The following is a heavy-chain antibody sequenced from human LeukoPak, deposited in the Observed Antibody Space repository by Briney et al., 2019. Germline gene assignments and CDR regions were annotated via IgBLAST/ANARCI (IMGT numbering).Heavy chain of an antibody. Sequence: GGSLRLSCVVSGISLSNYAMTWGRQAPGKGLEWGSYISGRGGSTTYADSVKGRFTISRDTSLNTLYLQMNNLRDEDTAVYFCAKRGVVIRGILVIGYHQGAYHYDFWGQGVLVTVSS. CDR3: AKRGVVIRGILVIGYHQGAYHYDF. CDR2: ISGRGGST. D-gene: IGHD3-10*01. J-gene: IGHJ4*02. V-gene: IGHV3-23*01. CDR1: GISLSNYA.